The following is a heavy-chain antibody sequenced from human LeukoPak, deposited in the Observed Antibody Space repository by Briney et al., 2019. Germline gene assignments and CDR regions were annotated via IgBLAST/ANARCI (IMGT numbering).Heavy chain of an antibody. CDR2: ISSSSSTI. V-gene: IGHV3-48*01. CDR1: GFTFSDEG. D-gene: IGHD7-27*01. Sequence: GGSLRLSCAASGFTFSDEGMHWVRQAPGKGLEWVSYISSSSSTIYYADSVKGRFTISRDNAKNSLYLQMNSLRAEDTAVYYCGGEANWGYVYWGQGTLVTVSS. J-gene: IGHJ4*02. CDR3: GGEANWGYVY.